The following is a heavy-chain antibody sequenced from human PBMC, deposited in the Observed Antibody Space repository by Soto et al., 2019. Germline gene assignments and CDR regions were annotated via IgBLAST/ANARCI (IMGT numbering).Heavy chain of an antibody. J-gene: IGHJ3*02. CDR1: GCSINSSY. CDR3: ARVPWQWLGGYAFDI. D-gene: IGHD6-19*01. V-gene: IGHV4-59*01. CDR2: IYYSGST. Sequence: SETLSLTCTVSGCSINSSYWSWIRQPPGKGLEWIGYIYYSGSTNYNPSLKSRATISVDTSKNQFTLKLSSVTAADTAVYYCARVPWQWLGGYAFDIWGQGTMVT.